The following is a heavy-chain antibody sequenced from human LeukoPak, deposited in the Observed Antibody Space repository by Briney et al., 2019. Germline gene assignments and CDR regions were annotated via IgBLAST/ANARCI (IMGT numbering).Heavy chain of an antibody. V-gene: IGHV3-11*06. CDR2: ISSSSSYT. CDR3: ARGGTMVRGVITSFDY. CDR1: GFTFSDYY. D-gene: IGHD3-10*01. Sequence: GGSPRLSCAASGFTFSDYYMSWIRQAPGKGLEWVSYISSSSSYTNYADSVKGRFTISRDNAKNSLYLQMNSLRAEDTAVYYCARGGTMVRGVITSFDYWGQGTLVTVSS. J-gene: IGHJ4*02.